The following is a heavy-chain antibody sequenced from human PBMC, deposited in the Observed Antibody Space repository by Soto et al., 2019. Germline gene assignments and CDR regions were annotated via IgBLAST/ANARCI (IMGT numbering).Heavy chain of an antibody. J-gene: IGHJ4*02. D-gene: IGHD2-15*01. CDR2: IWYDGSNK. Sequence: QVQLVESGGGVVQPGRSLRLSCAASGFNFSSYGMHWVRQAPGKGLEWVAVIWYDGSNKYYADSVKGRFTISRDNSKNTLYLQMNSLRAEDTAVYYCARGSAGAAKYWGQGTLVTVSS. CDR3: ARGSAGAAKY. CDR1: GFNFSSYG. V-gene: IGHV3-33*01.